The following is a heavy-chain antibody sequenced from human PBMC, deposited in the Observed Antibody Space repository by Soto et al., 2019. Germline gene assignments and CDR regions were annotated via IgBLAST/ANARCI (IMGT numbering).Heavy chain of an antibody. CDR3: AKAPRGYYYHYGMDV. V-gene: IGHV3-9*01. D-gene: IGHD2-15*01. J-gene: IGHJ6*02. Sequence: QTGGSLRLSCAASGFTFDDFAMHWVRQAPGKGLEWVSGINWNSAGIGYADSVKGRFTISRDNAKNSLFLQMNSLRPEDTAFYYCAKAPRGYYYHYGMDVWGQGTTVTVSS. CDR1: GFTFDDFA. CDR2: INWNSAGI.